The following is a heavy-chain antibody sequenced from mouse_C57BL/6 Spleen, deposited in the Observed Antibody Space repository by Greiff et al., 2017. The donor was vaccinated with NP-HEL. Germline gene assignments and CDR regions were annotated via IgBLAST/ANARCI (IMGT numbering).Heavy chain of an antibody. CDR1: GYAFSSSW. CDR2: IYPGDGDT. V-gene: IGHV1-82*01. Sequence: VQLQQSGPELVKPGASVKISCKASGYAFSSSWMNWVKQRPGKGLEWIGRIYPGDGDTNYNGKFKGKATLTADKSSSTADMQLSSLTSEDSAVYFCAVGLRRGTGDYWGQGTTLTVSS. J-gene: IGHJ2*01. CDR3: AVGLRRGTGDY. D-gene: IGHD2-2*01.